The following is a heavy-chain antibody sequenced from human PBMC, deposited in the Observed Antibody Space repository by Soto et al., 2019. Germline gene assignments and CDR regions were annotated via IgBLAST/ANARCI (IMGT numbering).Heavy chain of an antibody. CDR1: GFSLSTSGVG. CDR2: IYWDDDK. V-gene: IGHV2-5*02. D-gene: IGHD6-6*01. CDR3: AHSRPPRLLDH. J-gene: IGHJ4*02. Sequence: QITLKESGPTLVKPTQTLTLTCTFSGFSLSTSGVGVGWFRQPPGKALEWLALIYWDDDKRYSPSLNSRLTIPKDTSKNQVVLTMTNMDPVDTATYYCAHSRPPRLLDHWGQGTLVTVSS.